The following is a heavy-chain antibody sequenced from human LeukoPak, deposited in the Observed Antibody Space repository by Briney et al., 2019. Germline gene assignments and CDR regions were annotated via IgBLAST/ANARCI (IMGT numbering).Heavy chain of an antibody. J-gene: IGHJ6*03. Sequence: ASVKVSCKASGYTFTGHYMHWVRQAPGQGLEWMGGIIPIFGTANYAQKFQGRVTITTDESTSTAYMELSSLRSEDTAVYYCARTRAIAARHYYYYMDVWGKGTTVTVSS. V-gene: IGHV1-69*05. CDR3: ARTRAIAARHYYYYMDV. D-gene: IGHD6-6*01. CDR2: IIPIFGTA. CDR1: GYTFTGHY.